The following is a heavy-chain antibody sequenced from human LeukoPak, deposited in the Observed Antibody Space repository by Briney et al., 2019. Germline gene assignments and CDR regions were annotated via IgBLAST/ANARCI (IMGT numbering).Heavy chain of an antibody. CDR1: VDSTRGNY. CDR2: VHRSGRT. Sequence: SETLSLTCAVSVDSTRGNYWSWVGQSPGKGLEWIGEVHRSGRTNYMPPLKSRVTISIDNSKDQISLDLASVTAADTAVYYCATEVLGAPTPGAYWGQGTLVTVSS. CDR3: ATEVLGAPTPGAY. D-gene: IGHD2-8*02. J-gene: IGHJ4*02. V-gene: IGHV4-4*02.